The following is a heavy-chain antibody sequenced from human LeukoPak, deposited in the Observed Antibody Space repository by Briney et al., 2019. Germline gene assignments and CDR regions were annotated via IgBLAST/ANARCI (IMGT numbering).Heavy chain of an antibody. D-gene: IGHD6-19*01. CDR1: GYTFTSYY. V-gene: IGHV1-46*01. Sequence: ASVKVSCKASGYTFTSYYMHWVRQAPGQGLEWMGIVNPTDGSTTYAQKFQGRVTMTRDMSTSTVYMELSSLRSEDTAVYYCARAGGAVAGPYFDYWGQGTLVTVSS. J-gene: IGHJ4*02. CDR3: ARAGGAVAGPYFDY. CDR2: VNPTDGST.